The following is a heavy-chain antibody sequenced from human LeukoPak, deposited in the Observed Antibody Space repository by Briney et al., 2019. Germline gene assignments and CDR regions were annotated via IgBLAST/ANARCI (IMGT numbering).Heavy chain of an antibody. CDR3: ARHSSRWSVWFDP. Sequence: AETLSLTCTVSGGSISSSSYYWGWIRQPPGKGLEWIGSIYYSGSTYYNPSLKSRVTISVDTSKNQFSLKLSSVTAADTAVYYCARHSSRWSVWFDPWGQGTLVTVSS. D-gene: IGHD6-13*01. J-gene: IGHJ5*02. CDR2: IYYSGST. V-gene: IGHV4-39*01. CDR1: GGSISSSSYY.